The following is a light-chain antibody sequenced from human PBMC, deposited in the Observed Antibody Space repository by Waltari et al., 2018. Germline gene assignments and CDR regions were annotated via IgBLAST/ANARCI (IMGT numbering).Light chain of an antibody. V-gene: IGKV3-11*01. Sequence: EVVLTQSPATVSLSSGQRATLSCRASQSVSTYLAWYQQKPGQAPRLLISDASNRAADIPARVSGRGSGTDFTLTISSLEPEDFAVYYCQLRYNWPPEWTFGQGTKVEI. CDR3: QLRYNWPPEWT. CDR2: DAS. J-gene: IGKJ1*01. CDR1: QSVSTY.